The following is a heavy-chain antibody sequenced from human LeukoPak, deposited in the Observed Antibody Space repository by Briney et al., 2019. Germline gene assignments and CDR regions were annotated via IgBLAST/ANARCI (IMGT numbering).Heavy chain of an antibody. D-gene: IGHD3-22*01. CDR1: GFTFSTYW. V-gene: IGHV3-7*01. Sequence: GGSLRLSCAASGFTFSTYWMSWVRQAPGEGLEWVANIKQDGSAKNYVDSVKGRFTISRDNAKNSLYLQMNSLRAEDTAVYYCASLHHYYDSSGYYSPYWYFDLWGRGTLVTVSS. CDR3: ASLHHYYDSSGYYSPYWYFDL. CDR2: IKQDGSAK. J-gene: IGHJ2*01.